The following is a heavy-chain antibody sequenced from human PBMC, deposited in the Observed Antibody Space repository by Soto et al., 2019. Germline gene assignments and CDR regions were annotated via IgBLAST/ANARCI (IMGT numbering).Heavy chain of an antibody. J-gene: IGHJ4*02. D-gene: IGHD1-1*01. V-gene: IGHV4-31*03. CDR2: IYYTGTT. CDR3: ARGRSDWNDPATFFDY. Sequence: PSETLSLTCTLSGGSMSSGGYYWSWIRQHPGKGLEWIGYIYYTGTTYYKPSLKSRLSMSIDTSKNQFSLKLTSLSAADTAVYYCARGRSDWNDPATFFDYWGQGALVTVSS. CDR1: GGSMSSGGYY.